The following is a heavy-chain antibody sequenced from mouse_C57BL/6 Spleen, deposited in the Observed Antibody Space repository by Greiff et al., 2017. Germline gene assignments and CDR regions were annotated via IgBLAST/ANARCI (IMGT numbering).Heavy chain of an antibody. CDR1: GYTFTSYG. CDR3: ARSGAGTGYFDY. V-gene: IGHV1-81*01. J-gene: IGHJ2*01. CDR2: IYPRSGNN. Sequence: QVQLQQSGAELARPGASVKLSCKASGYTFTSYGISWVKQRTGQGLEWIGEIYPRSGNNYYNEKFKGKATLTADKSSSTAYMELRSLTSEDSAVYFCARSGAGTGYFDYWGQGTTLTVSS. D-gene: IGHD4-1*01.